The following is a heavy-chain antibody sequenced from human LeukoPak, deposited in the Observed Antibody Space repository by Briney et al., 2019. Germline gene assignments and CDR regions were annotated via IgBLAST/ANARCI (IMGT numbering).Heavy chain of an antibody. J-gene: IGHJ5*02. CDR1: GDSVSNNNAA. CDR3: ASGWPLSP. CDR2: TYYRSKWTE. V-gene: IGHV6-1*01. Sequence: SQTLSLTCIISGDSVSNNNAAWNWIRQSPSRGLEWLGRTYYRSKWTEDYADSVKGRITINSDTSNNQFFLHLNSVTPEDTAVYCCASGWPLSPWGQGTLVTVSS.